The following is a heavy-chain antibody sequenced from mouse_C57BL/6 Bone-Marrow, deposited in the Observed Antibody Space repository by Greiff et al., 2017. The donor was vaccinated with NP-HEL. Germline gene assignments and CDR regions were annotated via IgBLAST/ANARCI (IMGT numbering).Heavy chain of an antibody. CDR3: ARHEGDSSGRSWFAY. J-gene: IGHJ3*01. CDR1: GYTFTEYT. Sequence: LVESGAELVKPGASVKLSCKASGYTFTEYTIHWVKQRSGQGLEWIGWFYPGSGSIKYNEKFKDKATLTADKSSSTVYMELSRLTSEDSAVYFCARHEGDSSGRSWFAYWGQGTLVTVSA. D-gene: IGHD3-2*02. V-gene: IGHV1-62-2*01. CDR2: FYPGSGSI.